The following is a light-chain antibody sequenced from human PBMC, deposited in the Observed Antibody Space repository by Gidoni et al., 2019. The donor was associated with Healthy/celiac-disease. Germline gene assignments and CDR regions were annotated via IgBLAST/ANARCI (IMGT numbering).Light chain of an antibody. V-gene: IGLV7-43*01. CDR3: LLYYGGAQLV. CDR2: STS. Sequence: QTVATQEPSLNVSPGGTVTLTCASSTGAVTSGYYPNWFQQQPGHAPRALIYSTSNKPSWTPARFSGSLLGGKAALTLSGVQPEEEAEYYCLLYYGGAQLVFGGGTKLTVL. J-gene: IGLJ2*01. CDR1: TGAVTSGYY.